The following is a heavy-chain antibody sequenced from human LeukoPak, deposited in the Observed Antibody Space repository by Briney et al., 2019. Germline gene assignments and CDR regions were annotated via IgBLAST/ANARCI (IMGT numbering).Heavy chain of an antibody. CDR1: GFTFSSYA. Sequence: GGSLRLSCAASGFTFSSYAMSWVRQAPGKGLEWVSAISGSGGSTYYADSVKGRFIISRDNSKNTLYLQMNSLRAEDTAVYYCARVHHRTAVAGYYYYYGMGVWGQGTTVTVSS. V-gene: IGHV3-23*01. CDR2: ISGSGGST. D-gene: IGHD6-19*01. CDR3: ARVHHRTAVAGYYYYYGMGV. J-gene: IGHJ6*02.